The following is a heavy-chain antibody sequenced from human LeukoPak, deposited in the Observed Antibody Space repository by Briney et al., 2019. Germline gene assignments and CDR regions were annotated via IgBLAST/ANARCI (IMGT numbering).Heavy chain of an antibody. V-gene: IGHV1-69*05. J-gene: IGHJ2*01. CDR3: ARVPHNSGYYPSSYWYFDL. Sequence: GASVKVSCKASGGTFSSYAISWVRQAPGQGLEWMGGIIPIFGTANYAQKFQGRVKITTDESTSTAYMELSSLRSEDTAVYYCARVPHNSGYYPSSYWYFDLWGRGTLVTVSS. D-gene: IGHD3-22*01. CDR2: IIPIFGTA. CDR1: GGTFSSYA.